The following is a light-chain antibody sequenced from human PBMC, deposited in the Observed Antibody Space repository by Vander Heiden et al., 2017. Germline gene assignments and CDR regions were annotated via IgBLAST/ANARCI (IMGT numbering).Light chain of an antibody. CDR3: QRYGSSPRT. J-gene: IGKJ1*01. CDR1: QSVSSNF. V-gene: IGKV3-20*01. Sequence: EIVLTQSPGTLSLSPGERATLSCRASQSVSSNFLAWYQQKPGQAPRLLIYGASSRATGIPDRFSGIGSGTDFTLTITRLEPEDFAVYYCQRYGSSPRTFGQGTKVEI. CDR2: GAS.